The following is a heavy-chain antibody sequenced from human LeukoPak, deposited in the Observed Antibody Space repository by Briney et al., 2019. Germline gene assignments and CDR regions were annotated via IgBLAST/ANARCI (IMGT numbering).Heavy chain of an antibody. CDR3: ASEDKGVRGVSVFDY. J-gene: IGHJ4*02. CDR2: INYSGST. Sequence: SETLSVTRTVSGGSISSDNYQWSWIRQPPGKGLEWIGYINYSGSTNYNRSLKSRVNISVDTSKNQFSLKLSSVTAADTAVYYCASEDKGVRGVSVFDYWGQGPLVTVSS. D-gene: IGHD3-10*01. CDR1: GGSISSDNYQ. V-gene: IGHV4-61*01.